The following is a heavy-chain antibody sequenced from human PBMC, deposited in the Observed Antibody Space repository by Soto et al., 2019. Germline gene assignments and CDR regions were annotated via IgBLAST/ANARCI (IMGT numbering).Heavy chain of an antibody. D-gene: IGHD3-10*01. CDR1: GFIFSNFE. CDR2: ISNSGSNI. Sequence: EVQLVESGGGLVQPGGSLRLSCAASGFIFSNFEMSWVRQAPVKGLEWVSYISNSGSNIYYADSVKGRFTTSRDNAKNSLYLQMNSLRAEDTAVYYCARDRNYYGSGSHHFDYWGQGILVTVSS. CDR3: ARDRNYYGSGSHHFDY. V-gene: IGHV3-48*03. J-gene: IGHJ4*02.